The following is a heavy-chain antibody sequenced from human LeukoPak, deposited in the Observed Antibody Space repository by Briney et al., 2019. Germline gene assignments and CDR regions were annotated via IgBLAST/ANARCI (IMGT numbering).Heavy chain of an antibody. D-gene: IGHD6-6*01. CDR2: ISGSGGST. Sequence: PGGSLRLSCAASGFTFSSYGMHWVRQAPGKGLEWVSAISGSGGSTYYADSVKGRFTISRDNSKNTLNLQMNSLRAEDTAVYYCASRPRDVAALDYWGQGTLVTVSS. V-gene: IGHV3-23*01. CDR3: ASRPRDVAALDY. CDR1: GFTFSSYG. J-gene: IGHJ4*02.